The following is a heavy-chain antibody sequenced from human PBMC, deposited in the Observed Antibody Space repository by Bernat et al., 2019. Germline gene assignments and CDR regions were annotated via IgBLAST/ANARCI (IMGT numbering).Heavy chain of an antibody. D-gene: IGHD1-14*01. Sequence: EVQLVQSGAEVKMPGESLKISCKGSGDSFTNSWIGWVRQMPGRGLEWMGIIHPANSDTRYSPSFQGQVTISADNSISTLYLQWSSLRPSDTAMYYCARRFRDAPEFDPWGQGTLVTVSS. CDR2: IHPANSDT. CDR1: GDSFTNSW. J-gene: IGHJ5*02. CDR3: ARRFRDAPEFDP. V-gene: IGHV5-51*01.